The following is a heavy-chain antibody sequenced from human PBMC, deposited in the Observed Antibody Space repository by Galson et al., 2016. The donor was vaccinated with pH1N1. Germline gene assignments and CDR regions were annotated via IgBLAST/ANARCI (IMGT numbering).Heavy chain of an antibody. D-gene: IGHD3-16*01. CDR1: GYTFTNYA. CDR2: INTNPGNP. CDR3: ARDGAGRLHVGELFGGRYPYCGMYV. Sequence: SVKVSCKASGYTFTNYAMNWVRQAPVQGLEWMGWINTNPGNPTYVQGFTGRSVFSSDTDASTAYLQISGLKAEATAVDSCARDGAGRLHVGELFGGRYPYCGMYVWGQGTTVTVSS. J-gene: IGHJ6*02. V-gene: IGHV7-4-1*02.